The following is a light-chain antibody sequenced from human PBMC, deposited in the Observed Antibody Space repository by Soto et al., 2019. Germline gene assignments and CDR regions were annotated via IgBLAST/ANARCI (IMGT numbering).Light chain of an antibody. Sequence: QSVLTQPPSASGTPRQRVTISCSGSSSNIGSNYVYWYQQLPGTAPKLLIYRNNQRPSGVPDRFSGSKSGTSASLAISGLRSEDEADYYCAAWDDSLSGYVVFGGGTKVTV. CDR3: AAWDDSLSGYVV. V-gene: IGLV1-47*01. CDR2: RNN. J-gene: IGLJ2*01. CDR1: SSNIGSNY.